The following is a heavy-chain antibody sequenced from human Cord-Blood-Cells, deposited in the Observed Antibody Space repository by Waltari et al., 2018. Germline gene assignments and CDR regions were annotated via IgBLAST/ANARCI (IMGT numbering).Heavy chain of an antibody. CDR2: MNPNSGNT. V-gene: IGHV1-8*03. D-gene: IGHD7-27*01. Sequence: QVQLVQSGAEVKKPGASVKVYCKASGYNFTSYDIKWERQATGQGLEWMGWMNPNSGNTGYAQKFQGRVTITRNTSISTAYMELSSLRSEDTAVYYCARAGDPPLYYFDYWGQGTLVTVSS. CDR3: ARAGDPPLYYFDY. CDR1: GYNFTSYD. J-gene: IGHJ4*02.